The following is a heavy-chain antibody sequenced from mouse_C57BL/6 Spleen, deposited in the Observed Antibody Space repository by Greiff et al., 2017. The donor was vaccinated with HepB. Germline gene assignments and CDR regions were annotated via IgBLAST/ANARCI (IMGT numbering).Heavy chain of an antibody. CDR3: ARRRDSNQYYYAMDY. D-gene: IGHD2-5*01. V-gene: IGHV1-82*01. J-gene: IGHJ4*01. Sequence: QVQLQQSGPELVKPGASVKISCKASGYAFSSSWMNWVKQRPGKGLEWIGRIYPGDGDTNYNGKFKGKATLTADKSSSTAYMQLSSLTSEDSAVYFCARRRDSNQYYYAMDYWGQGTSVTVSS. CDR1: GYAFSSSW. CDR2: IYPGDGDT.